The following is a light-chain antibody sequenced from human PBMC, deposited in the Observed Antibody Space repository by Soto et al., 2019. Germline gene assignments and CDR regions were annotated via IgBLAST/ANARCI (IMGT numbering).Light chain of an antibody. CDR3: QQYNSYSAPT. CDR2: KAS. Sequence: DSQMTQSPSTLSASVGDRVTITCRASQSISSWLAWYQQKPGKAPKLLIYKASSLESGVPSRFSGSGSGTEFTLTISSLQPDDFATYYCQQYNSYSAPTFGQGTRWIS. V-gene: IGKV1-5*03. J-gene: IGKJ1*01. CDR1: QSISSW.